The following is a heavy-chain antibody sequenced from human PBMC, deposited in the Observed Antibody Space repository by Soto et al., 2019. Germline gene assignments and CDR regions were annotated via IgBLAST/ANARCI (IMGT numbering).Heavy chain of an antibody. J-gene: IGHJ6*02. CDR1: GGTFSSYA. Sequence: SVKVSCKASGGTFSSYAISWVRQAPGQGLEWMGGIIPIFGTANYAQKFQGRVTITADESTSTAYMELSSLRSEDTAVYYCARVGFGPRSGYYDSSGYYSRYYYYGMDVWGQGTTVTVSS. V-gene: IGHV1-69*13. CDR2: IIPIFGTA. CDR3: ARVGFGPRSGYYDSSGYYSRYYYYGMDV. D-gene: IGHD3-22*01.